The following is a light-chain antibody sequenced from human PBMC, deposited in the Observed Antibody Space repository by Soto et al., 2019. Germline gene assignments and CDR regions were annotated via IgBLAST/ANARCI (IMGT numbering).Light chain of an antibody. CDR2: GAN. CDR1: QSVSSNY. CDR3: HHYGNGRDT. J-gene: IGKJ2*01. Sequence: NVLTQSPDTLSLSPGDRATLSCRASQSVSSNYLAWYQQKAAQAPRLLIYGANTRATGIPDRFSGSGSGADCTLTISRQEPEDFAVYYCHHYGNGRDTFVQGTKVE. V-gene: IGKV3-20*01.